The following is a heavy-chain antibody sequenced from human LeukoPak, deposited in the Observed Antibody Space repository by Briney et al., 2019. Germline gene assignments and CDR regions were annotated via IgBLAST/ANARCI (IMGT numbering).Heavy chain of an antibody. CDR2: INPSSGGT. Sequence: ASVKPSCKASGYTFTDYYMHWVRQAPGQGLEWMGWINPSSGGTNFAQKFQGRVTMTRDTSISTAYMELSSLRSDDTAAYYCAREWELRRSRNFDYWGRAPLITVSS. CDR3: AREWELRRSRNFDY. CDR1: GYTFTDYY. V-gene: IGHV1-2*02. D-gene: IGHD1-26*01. J-gene: IGHJ4*02.